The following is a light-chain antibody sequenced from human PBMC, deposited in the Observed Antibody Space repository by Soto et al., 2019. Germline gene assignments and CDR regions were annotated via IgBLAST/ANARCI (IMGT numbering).Light chain of an antibody. CDR2: DAS. CDR3: QQYGSSPRT. V-gene: IGKV3-20*01. CDR1: QSLSSSQ. Sequence: EIVLTQSPGTLSLSPGERATLSCRASQSLSSSQLAWYQQKPGPAPRLLIHDASSRATGISDRFTGSGSGTDFTLTITTLEPEDFAVYYCQQYGSSPRTFGLGTKV. J-gene: IGKJ1*01.